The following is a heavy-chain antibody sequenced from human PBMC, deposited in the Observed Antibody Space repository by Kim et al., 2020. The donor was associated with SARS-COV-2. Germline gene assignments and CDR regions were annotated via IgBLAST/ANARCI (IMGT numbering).Heavy chain of an antibody. CDR3: ARFVEMATKVDY. CDR2: IYYSGST. Sequence: SETLSLTCTVSGGSISSGGYYWSWIRQHPGKGLEWIGYIYYSGSTYYNPSLKSRVTISVDTSKNQFSLKLSSVTAADTAVYYCARFVEMATKVDYWGQGTLVTVSS. D-gene: IGHD5-12*01. J-gene: IGHJ4*02. CDR1: GGSISSGGYY. V-gene: IGHV4-31*03.